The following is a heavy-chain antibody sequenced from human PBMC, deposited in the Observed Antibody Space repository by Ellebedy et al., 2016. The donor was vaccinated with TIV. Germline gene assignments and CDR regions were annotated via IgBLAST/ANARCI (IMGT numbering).Heavy chain of an antibody. V-gene: IGHV4-38-2*02. CDR1: GYSISSGYY. CDR3: AVGRLGYFDY. Sequence: MPSETLSLTCTVSGYSISSGYYWVWIRQPPGKGLEWFGSIYHTGSTYYNPSLKSRVTISVDTSKNQSSLNLNSVTAADTAVYYCAVGRLGYFDYWGQGTLVTVSS. J-gene: IGHJ4*02. D-gene: IGHD1-26*01. CDR2: IYHTGST.